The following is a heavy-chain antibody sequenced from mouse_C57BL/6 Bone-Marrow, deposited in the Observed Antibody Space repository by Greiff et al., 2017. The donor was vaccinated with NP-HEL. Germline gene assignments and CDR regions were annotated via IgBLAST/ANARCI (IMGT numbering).Heavy chain of an antibody. Sequence: VQLQQPGAELVKPGASVKVSCKASGYTFTSYWMHWVKQRPGQGLEWIGRIHPSDSDTNYNQKFKGKATLTVDKSSSTAYMQLSSLTSEDSAVYYCAIKSYSNSWFAYWGQGTLVTVSA. V-gene: IGHV1-74*01. D-gene: IGHD2-5*01. CDR2: IHPSDSDT. CDR3: AIKSYSNSWFAY. J-gene: IGHJ3*01. CDR1: GYTFTSYW.